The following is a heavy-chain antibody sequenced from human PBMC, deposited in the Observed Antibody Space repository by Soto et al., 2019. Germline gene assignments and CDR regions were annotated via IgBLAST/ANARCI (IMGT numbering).Heavy chain of an antibody. V-gene: IGHV3-30*18. CDR1: GFTFTSYA. D-gene: IGHD3-10*01. CDR3: AKDHFGSGYYGMDV. CDR2: ISYDGSNK. Sequence: QVQLVESGGGVVQPERSLRLSCAASGFTFTSYAMHWVRQAPGKGLEWVAVISYDGSNKYYADSVKGRFTISRDNSKNTLYLQMNSLRAEETAVYYCAKDHFGSGYYGMDVWGQGTTVTVSS. J-gene: IGHJ6*02.